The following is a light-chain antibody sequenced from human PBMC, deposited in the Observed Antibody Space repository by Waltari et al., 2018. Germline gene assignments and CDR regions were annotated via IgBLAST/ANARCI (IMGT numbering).Light chain of an antibody. V-gene: IGKV1-9*01. J-gene: IGKJ1*01. CDR1: QGISNY. CDR2: AAS. Sequence: IQLTQSPSSLSASVGYRVTSTCRASQGISNYLAWYQQKPGKAPKLLIYAASTLQSGVPPRFSGSGSGTDFTLTISSLQPEDFATYYCQQLNSYQWTFGQGTKVEIK. CDR3: QQLNSYQWT.